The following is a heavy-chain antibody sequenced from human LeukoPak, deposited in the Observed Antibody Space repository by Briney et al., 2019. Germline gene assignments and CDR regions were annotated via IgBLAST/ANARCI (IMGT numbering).Heavy chain of an antibody. Sequence: PSETLSLTCTVSGGSISNYYWSWIRQPAGKGLEWIGRIYTSGSTDYNPSLKSRVNISVDKSKSQFSLKVTSVTDADTAVYYCAIGPGYSSGWYLYWGQGTLVTVSS. D-gene: IGHD6-19*01. CDR1: GGSISNYY. J-gene: IGHJ4*02. V-gene: IGHV4-4*07. CDR3: AIGPGYSSGWYLY. CDR2: IYTSGST.